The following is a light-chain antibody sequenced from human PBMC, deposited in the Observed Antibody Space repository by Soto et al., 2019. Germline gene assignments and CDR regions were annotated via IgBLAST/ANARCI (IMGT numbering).Light chain of an antibody. CDR2: GNS. CDR3: QSYDSSLSGPYV. J-gene: IGLJ1*01. CDR1: SSNIGAGYD. V-gene: IGLV1-40*01. Sequence: QSVLNQPPSVSGSPGGMVTLSCPGSSSNIGAGYDVHWYQQLPGTAPKLLIYGNSNRPSGVPDRFSGSKSGTSASLAITGLQAEDEADYSCQSYDSSLSGPYVFGTGTEVTV.